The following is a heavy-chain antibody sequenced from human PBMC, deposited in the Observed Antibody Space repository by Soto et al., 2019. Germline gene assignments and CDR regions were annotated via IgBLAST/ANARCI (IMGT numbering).Heavy chain of an antibody. V-gene: IGHV4-31*03. CDR3: ARDGGGSSC. J-gene: IGHJ4*02. CDR1: GGSISSSDYY. Sequence: QVQLQESGPGLVKPSQTLSLTCTVSGGSISSSDYYWSWIRQHPGKGLEWIGYIDYGGSTYYNPSLNSRVNLSVDTANKQVSLKLISVTAAETAVYYCARDGGGSSCWGQGTLVTVSS. CDR2: IDYGGST. D-gene: IGHD1-26*01.